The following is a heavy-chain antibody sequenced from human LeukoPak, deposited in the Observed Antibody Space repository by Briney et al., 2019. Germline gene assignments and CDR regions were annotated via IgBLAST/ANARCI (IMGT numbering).Heavy chain of an antibody. CDR2: INPNSGGT. J-gene: IGHJ4*02. CDR3: ARGRGRGYYDSSGVDY. V-gene: IGHV1-2*02. CDR1: GYTFTDYY. D-gene: IGHD3-22*01. Sequence: ASVKVSCKTSGYTFTDYYMHWVRQAPGQGLEWMGWINPNSGGTNYAQKFQGRVTMTRDTSISTAYMELSRLRSDDTAVYYCARGRGRGYYDSSGVDYWGQGTLVTVSS.